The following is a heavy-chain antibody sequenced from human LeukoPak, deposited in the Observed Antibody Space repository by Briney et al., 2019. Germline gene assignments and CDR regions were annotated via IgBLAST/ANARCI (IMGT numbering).Heavy chain of an antibody. Sequence: GASVKVSCKASGYTFTGYYMHWVRQAPGQGLEWMGWINPNSGGTNYAQKFQGRVTMTRDTSISTAYMELSRLRSDDTAVYYCARVLGGTIVATINDLGYWGQGTLVTVPS. CDR3: ARVLGGTIVATINDLGY. CDR2: INPNSGGT. V-gene: IGHV1-2*02. D-gene: IGHD5-12*01. CDR1: GYTFTGYY. J-gene: IGHJ4*02.